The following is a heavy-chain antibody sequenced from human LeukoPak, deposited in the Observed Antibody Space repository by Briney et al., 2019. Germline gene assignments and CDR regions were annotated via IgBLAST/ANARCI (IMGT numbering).Heavy chain of an antibody. J-gene: IGHJ6*02. V-gene: IGHV3-23*01. CDR2: VSSGDGIT. D-gene: IGHD3-9*01. CDR1: GFTFSSYA. CDR3: AKSVFHIMTDYYFALDV. Sequence: GGSLSLSCAASGFTFSSYAMSWVRQAPGKGLEWVSAVSSGDGITYYADSVKGRFTISRDNSQHTLYLQVSSLRAEDTAVYFCAKSVFHIMTDYYFALDVWGQGTTVTVSS.